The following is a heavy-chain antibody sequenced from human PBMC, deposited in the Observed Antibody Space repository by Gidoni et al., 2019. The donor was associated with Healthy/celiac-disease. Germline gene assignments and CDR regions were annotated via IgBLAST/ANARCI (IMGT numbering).Heavy chain of an antibody. CDR3: AKSTNYDFWSGYYEMRAEDAFDI. D-gene: IGHD3-3*01. CDR1: GFTCSSYA. V-gene: IGHV3-23*01. Sequence: VQLLESGGGVVQPGGSLRLSCAAAGFTCSSYAMRWVRQAPWQGLEWVSAISGSGGSKYYADSVEGRFTISRDNAKNTMDLQMTSLRAEDTAVYYCAKSTNYDFWSGYYEMRAEDAFDIWGQGTMVTVSS. J-gene: IGHJ3*02. CDR2: ISGSGGSK.